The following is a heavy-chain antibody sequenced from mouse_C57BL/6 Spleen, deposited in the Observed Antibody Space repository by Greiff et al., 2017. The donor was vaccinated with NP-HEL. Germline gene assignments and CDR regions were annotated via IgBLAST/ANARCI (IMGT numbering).Heavy chain of an antibody. V-gene: IGHV1-72*01. CDR2: IDPNSGGT. CDR3: AKLANWDDYYAMDY. J-gene: IGHJ4*01. Sequence: QVQLQQPGAELVKPGASVKLSCKASGYTFTSYWMHWVKQRPGRGLEWIGRIDPNSGGTKYNEKFKSKATLTVDKPSSTAYMQLSSLTSEDSAVYYCAKLANWDDYYAMDYWGQGTSVTVSS. CDR1: GYTFTSYW. D-gene: IGHD4-1*01.